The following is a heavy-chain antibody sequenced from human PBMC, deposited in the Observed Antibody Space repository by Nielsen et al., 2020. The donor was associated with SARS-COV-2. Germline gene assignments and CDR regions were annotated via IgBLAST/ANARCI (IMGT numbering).Heavy chain of an antibody. D-gene: IGHD2-15*01. CDR3: ARGLSRRYCSGASCVEFDY. CDR2: IGSAGDT. Sequence: GESLKISCAASGITFSSSDMHWARQTAGKGLEWISAIGSAGDTYSPDSVKGRFTISRENAKNSLYLQMNSLSAGDTAVYYCARGLSRRYCSGASCVEFDYWGQGTLVTVSS. V-gene: IGHV3-13*01. J-gene: IGHJ4*02. CDR1: GITFSSSD.